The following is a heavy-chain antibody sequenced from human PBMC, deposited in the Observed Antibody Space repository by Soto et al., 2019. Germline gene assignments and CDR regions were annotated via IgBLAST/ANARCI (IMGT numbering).Heavy chain of an antibody. J-gene: IGHJ6*02. V-gene: IGHV3-11*01. Sequence: QVQLVESGGGLVKPGGSLRLSCGASGFTITDYYMSWIRQAPGKGLEWVSHISSVGTTTYYADSVKGRFSISMDNAKNSLYLQMNSLRAEDTAVYYCARDQEGSGSHWLGYNYYAMDVWGQGTTVTVS. CDR3: ARDQEGSGSHWLGYNYYAMDV. CDR1: GFTITDYY. D-gene: IGHD3-10*01. CDR2: ISSVGTTT.